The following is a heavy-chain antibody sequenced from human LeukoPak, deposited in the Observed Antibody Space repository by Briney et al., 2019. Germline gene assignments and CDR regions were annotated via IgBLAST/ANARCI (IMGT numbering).Heavy chain of an antibody. CDR1: GFTFSGAW. V-gene: IGHV3-7*01. D-gene: IGHD3-16*02. Sequence: PGGSLRLSCTASGFTFSGAWMTWVRQAPGKGLEWVANIKQDGSEKYYVDSVKGRFTISRDNAKNSLYLQMNSLRAEDTAVYYCARDYDYVWGSYRYRLYYFDYWGQGTLVTVSS. J-gene: IGHJ4*02. CDR2: IKQDGSEK. CDR3: ARDYDYVWGSYRYRLYYFDY.